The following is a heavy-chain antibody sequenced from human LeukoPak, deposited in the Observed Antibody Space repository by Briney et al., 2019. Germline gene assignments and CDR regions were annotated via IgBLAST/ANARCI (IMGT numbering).Heavy chain of an antibody. CDR2: ISGSGGST. CDR1: GFTFSSYA. CDR3: AKPVPFPKRDYYDSSGYPDY. V-gene: IGHV3-23*01. J-gene: IGHJ4*02. Sequence: GGSLRLSCAASGFTFSSYAMSWVRQAPGKGLEWVSAISGSGGSTYYADSVKGRFTISRDNSKNTLYLQMNSLRAEDTAVYYCAKPVPFPKRDYYDSSGYPDYWGQGTLVTVSS. D-gene: IGHD3-22*01.